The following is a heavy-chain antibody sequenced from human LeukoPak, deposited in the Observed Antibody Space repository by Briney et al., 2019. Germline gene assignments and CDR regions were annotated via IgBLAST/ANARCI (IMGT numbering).Heavy chain of an antibody. CDR3: ARGYSSSWYFDY. V-gene: IGHV1-46*01. CDR2: INPSGGST. D-gene: IGHD6-13*01. J-gene: IGHJ4*02. CDR1: GYTFTSYC. Sequence: ASVKVSCKASGYTFTSYCMHWVRQAPGQGLEWMGVINPSGGSTSYAQKFQGRVTMTRDTSTSTVYMELSSLRSEDTAVYSCARGYSSSWYFDYWGQGTLVTVSS.